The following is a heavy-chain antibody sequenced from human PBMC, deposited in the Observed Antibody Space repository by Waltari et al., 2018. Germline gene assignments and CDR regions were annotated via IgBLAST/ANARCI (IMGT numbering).Heavy chain of an antibody. CDR1: GYSFTRGYY. V-gene: IGHV4-38-2*01. D-gene: IGHD7-27*01. CDR2: IYHSGST. Sequence: QVQLQESGPGLVMPSETLSPTFAVPGYSFTRGYYGGWVRQPPGKGLEWIGSIYHSGSTYYNPSLKSRVTISIDTSKNQFSLKLSSVTAADTAVYYCARRSGLGIFRGHFDYWGQGSLVTVSS. CDR3: ARRSGLGIFRGHFDY. J-gene: IGHJ4*02.